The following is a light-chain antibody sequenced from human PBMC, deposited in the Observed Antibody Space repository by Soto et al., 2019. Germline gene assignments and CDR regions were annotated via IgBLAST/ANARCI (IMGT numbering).Light chain of an antibody. V-gene: IGLV2-14*01. CDR1: SSDVGGYNY. CDR3: SSYTSSSTPLWV. Sequence: QPVLTQPASVSGSPGQSITISCTGTSSDVGGYNYVSWYQQHPGKAPKLMIYEVSNRPSGVSNRFSGSKSGNTASLTISGLQAEDEADYYCSSYTSSSTPLWVFGGGTKLTVL. CDR2: EVS. J-gene: IGLJ3*02.